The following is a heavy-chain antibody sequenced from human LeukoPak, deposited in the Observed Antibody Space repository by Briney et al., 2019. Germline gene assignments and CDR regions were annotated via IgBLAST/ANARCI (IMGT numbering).Heavy chain of an antibody. V-gene: IGHV3-23*01. CDR1: GFTFSSYA. J-gene: IGHJ6*02. D-gene: IGHD3-10*01. CDR3: AKDLFTYYYGSGSYLHGMDV. Sequence: GGSLRLSCAASGFTFSSYAMSWVRQAPGKGLEWVSAISGSGGSTYYADSVKGRFTISRDNSKNTLYLQMNSLRAEDTALYYCAKDLFTYYYGSGSYLHGMDVWGQGTTVTVSS. CDR2: ISGSGGST.